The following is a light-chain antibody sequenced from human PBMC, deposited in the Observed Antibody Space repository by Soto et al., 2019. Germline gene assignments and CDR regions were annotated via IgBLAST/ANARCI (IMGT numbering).Light chain of an antibody. CDR3: SSYTSISTYV. Sequence: QSVLTQPASVPGSPGQSITISCTGTSSDVGGYNFVSWYQQHPDKAPKLMIYDVTNRPSGVSNRFSGSKSGNTASLTISGHQAEDEADYYCSSYTSISTYVFGTGTKVTVL. CDR1: SSDVGGYNF. CDR2: DVT. V-gene: IGLV2-14*01. J-gene: IGLJ1*01.